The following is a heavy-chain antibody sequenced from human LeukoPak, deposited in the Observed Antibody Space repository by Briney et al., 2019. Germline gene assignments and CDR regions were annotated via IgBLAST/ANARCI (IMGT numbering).Heavy chain of an antibody. Sequence: PGGSLRLSCAASGFTFSSYEMIWVRQAPGKGLEFVSYISGSGRTIYYADSVKGRFTISRDNAKKSLYLQMYSLRAGDTAAYYCASPQTSGYAFGYWGQGTLVTVSS. CDR2: ISGSGRTI. J-gene: IGHJ4*02. V-gene: IGHV3-48*03. D-gene: IGHD5-12*01. CDR3: ASPQTSGYAFGY. CDR1: GFTFSSYE.